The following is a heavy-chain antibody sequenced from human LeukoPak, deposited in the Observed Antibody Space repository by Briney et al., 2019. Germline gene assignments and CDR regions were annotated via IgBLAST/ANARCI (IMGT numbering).Heavy chain of an antibody. D-gene: IGHD3-9*01. Sequence: PGGSLRLSCAASGFTFSSYWMHWVRQAPGKGLVWVSRINSDGSSTSYADSVKGRFTISRDNAKNTLYLQMNSLRAEDTAVYYCARTSGQYYDILTGYYNDYYYYMDVWGKGTTVTVSS. CDR3: ARTSGQYYDILTGYYNDYYYYMDV. J-gene: IGHJ6*03. CDR2: INSDGSST. CDR1: GFTFSSYW. V-gene: IGHV3-74*01.